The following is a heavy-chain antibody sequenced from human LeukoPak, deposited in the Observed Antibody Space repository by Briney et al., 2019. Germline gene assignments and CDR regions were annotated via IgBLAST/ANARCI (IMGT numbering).Heavy chain of an antibody. D-gene: IGHD3-16*01. J-gene: IGHJ4*02. V-gene: IGHV3-66*02. CDR3: ARALPFGGYFDY. Sequence: GGSLRLSCAASGFTVSSNYMSWVRQAPGEGLDWVSVIYGGGTTYYADSVKGRFTISRDNSKNTLYLQVNSLRAEDTAVYYCARALPFGGYFDYWGQGTLVTVSS. CDR1: GFTVSSNY. CDR2: IYGGGTT.